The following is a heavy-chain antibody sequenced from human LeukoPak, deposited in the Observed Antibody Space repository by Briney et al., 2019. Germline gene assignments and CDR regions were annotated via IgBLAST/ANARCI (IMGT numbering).Heavy chain of an antibody. V-gene: IGHV3-48*03. J-gene: IGHJ4*02. CDR1: GFTFSSYE. D-gene: IGHD4/OR15-4a*01. CDR3: ARRAGAYSHPYDY. CDR2: ISSSGSTI. Sequence: GGSLRLSCAASGFTFSSYEMNWVRQAPGKGLEWVSYISSSGSTIYYADPVKGRFTISGDNAKNSLYLQMNNLRAEDTAVYYCARRAGAYSHPYDYWGQGTLVTVSS.